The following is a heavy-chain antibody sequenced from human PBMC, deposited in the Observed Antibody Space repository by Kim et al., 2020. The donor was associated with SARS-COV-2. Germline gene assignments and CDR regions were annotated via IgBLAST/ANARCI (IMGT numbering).Heavy chain of an antibody. Sequence: GGSLRLSCAASGFTFSSYWMSWVRQAPGKGLEWVANIKQDGSEKYYVDSVKGRFTISRDNAKNSLYLQMNSLRAEDTAVYYCARDSRFPYSGSYYLPHYYYYYMDVWGKGTTVTVSS. V-gene: IGHV3-7*01. CDR3: ARDSRFPYSGSYYLPHYYYYYMDV. J-gene: IGHJ6*03. D-gene: IGHD1-26*01. CDR1: GFTFSSYW. CDR2: IKQDGSEK.